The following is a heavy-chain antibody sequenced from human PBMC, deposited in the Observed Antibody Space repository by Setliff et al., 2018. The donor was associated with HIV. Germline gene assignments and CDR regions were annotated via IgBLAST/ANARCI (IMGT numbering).Heavy chain of an antibody. CDR2: IYTRGNT. CDR3: TRDLWGDDYYYYMDV. D-gene: IGHD2-21*02. CDR1: GASITSHN. V-gene: IGHV4-4*07. Sequence: PSETLSLTCSVSGASITSHNWSWIRQAAGKGLEWIGRIYTRGNTNYNPSLSSRVTMSVDTSKNQFSLKVTSVTAADTAVYYCTRDLWGDDYYYYMDVWGIGTTVTVSS. J-gene: IGHJ6*03.